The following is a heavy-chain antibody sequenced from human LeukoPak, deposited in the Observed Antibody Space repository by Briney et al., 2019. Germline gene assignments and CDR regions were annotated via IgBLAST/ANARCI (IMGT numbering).Heavy chain of an antibody. Sequence: GGSLRLSCAASGFTFSSYGMSWVRQAPGKGLEWVSAISGSGGSTYYADSVRGRFTISRDNSKNTLFLQMNSLRAEDTAVYYCARGIRSTYYDILTGYYYFYFYMDVWGKGTTVTISS. V-gene: IGHV3-23*01. CDR1: GFTFSSYG. CDR3: ARGIRSTYYDILTGYYYFYFYMDV. CDR2: ISGSGGST. D-gene: IGHD3-9*01. J-gene: IGHJ6*03.